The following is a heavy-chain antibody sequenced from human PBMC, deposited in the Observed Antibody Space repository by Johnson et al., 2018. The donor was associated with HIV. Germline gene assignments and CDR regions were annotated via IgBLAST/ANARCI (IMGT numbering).Heavy chain of an antibody. V-gene: IGHV3-15*01. J-gene: IGHJ3*02. CDR3: TTDVPVGPYYNAFDI. CDR2: LKSRTDGETA. CDR1: GFTFTNAW. D-gene: IGHD1-26*01. Sequence: VQLVESGGGLVQPGGSLRLSCEASGFTFTNAWMHWVRQAPGKGLEWVGRLKSRTDGETADYAAPVKGRFTISRDDSKNTLYLQMNSLKTEDTALYYCTTDVPVGPYYNAFDIWGQGTMVTVSS.